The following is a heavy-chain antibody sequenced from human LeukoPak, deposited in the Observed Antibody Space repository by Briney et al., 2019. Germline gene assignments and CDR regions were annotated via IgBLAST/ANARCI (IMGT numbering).Heavy chain of an antibody. V-gene: IGHV3-30-3*01. D-gene: IGHD3-22*01. J-gene: IGHJ4*02. CDR1: GFTFSSYA. Sequence: GGSLRLSCAASGFTFSSYAMHWVRQAPGKGLEWVAVISYDGSNKYYADSVKGRFTISRDNAKNSLYLQMNSLRAEDTAVYYCARGGRNYYDSSGYYPGQDWGQGTLVTVSS. CDR2: ISYDGSNK. CDR3: ARGGRNYYDSSGYYPGQD.